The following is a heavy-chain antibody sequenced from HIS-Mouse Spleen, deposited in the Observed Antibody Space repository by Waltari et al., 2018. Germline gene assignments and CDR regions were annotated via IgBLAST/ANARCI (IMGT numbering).Heavy chain of an antibody. CDR1: GRSVSSGSYY. CDR3: ASRSYSSGWYKAFDI. D-gene: IGHD6-19*01. CDR2: IYYSGST. Sequence: QVQLQESGPGLVKPSETLSLPCTVSGRSVSSGSYYWSWLRQPPGKGLEWIGYIYYSGSTNYNPSLKSRVTISVDTSKNQFSLKLSSVTAADTAVYYCASRSYSSGWYKAFDIWGQGTMVTVSS. J-gene: IGHJ3*02. V-gene: IGHV4-61*01.